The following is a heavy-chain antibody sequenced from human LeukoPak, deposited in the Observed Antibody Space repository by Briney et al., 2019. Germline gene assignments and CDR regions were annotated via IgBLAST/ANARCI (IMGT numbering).Heavy chain of an antibody. Sequence: PSETLSLTCAVSGYSISSGYYWGWIRQPPGKGLEWIGSIYHSGSTYYNPSLKSRVTISVDTSKNQFSLKLSSVTAADTAVYYCARECLCSGGSCTFDYWGQGTLVTVSS. CDR2: IYHSGST. CDR3: ARECLCSGGSCTFDY. V-gene: IGHV4-38-2*02. CDR1: GYSISSGYY. J-gene: IGHJ4*02. D-gene: IGHD2-15*01.